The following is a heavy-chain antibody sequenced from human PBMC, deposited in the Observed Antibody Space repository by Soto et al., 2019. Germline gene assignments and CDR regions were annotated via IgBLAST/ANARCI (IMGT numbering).Heavy chain of an antibody. CDR2: ISGSGNYT. V-gene: IGHV3-21*01. J-gene: IGHJ4*02. CDR3: AREGINNYNEYYFDS. Sequence: GGSLRLSCAASGFTFSTYPMNWVRQAPGKGLEWVSSISGSGNYTHYADFLRGRFTISRDNAKTSLYLQMNSLRAEDTAVYYCAREGINNYNEYYFDSWGQGTVVTVYS. CDR1: GFTFSTYP. D-gene: IGHD4-4*01.